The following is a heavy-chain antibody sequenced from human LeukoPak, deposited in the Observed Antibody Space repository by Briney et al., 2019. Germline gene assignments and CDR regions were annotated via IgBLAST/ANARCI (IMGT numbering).Heavy chain of an antibody. V-gene: IGHV3-48*02. Sequence: SVKGRLTISRDNAKNSLYLQVKSLRDEDTAVYYCAKDHYDFWSGYSYYYYMDVWGKGTTVTVSS. J-gene: IGHJ6*03. D-gene: IGHD3-3*01. CDR3: AKDHYDFWSGYSYYYYMDV.